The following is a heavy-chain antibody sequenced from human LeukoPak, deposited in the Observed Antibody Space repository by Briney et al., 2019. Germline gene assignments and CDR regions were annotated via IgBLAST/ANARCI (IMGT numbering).Heavy chain of an antibody. CDR2: ISSSSSYI. CDR3: ARAPLRYFDWLSYYFDY. D-gene: IGHD3-9*01. V-gene: IGHV3-11*06. J-gene: IGHJ4*02. CDR1: GFTFSDYY. Sequence: GGSLRLSCAASGFTFSDYYMSWIRQAPGKGLEWVSSISSSSSYIYYADSVKGRFTISRDNAKNSLYLQMNSLRAEDTAVYYCARAPLRYFDWLSYYFDYWGQGTLVTVSS.